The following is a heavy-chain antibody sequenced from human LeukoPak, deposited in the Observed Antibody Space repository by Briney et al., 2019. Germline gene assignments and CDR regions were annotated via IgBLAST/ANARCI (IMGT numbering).Heavy chain of an antibody. CDR2: INHSGST. D-gene: IGHD1-26*01. CDR1: GGSFSGYY. J-gene: IGHJ4*02. CDR3: ARWGWEPDYFDY. V-gene: IGHV4-34*01. Sequence: PSETLSLTCAVYGGSFSGYYWSWIRQPPGKGLEWIGEINHSGSTNYNPSLKSRVTISVDTSKNQFSLKLSSVTAADTAVYYCARWGWEPDYFDYWGQGTLVIVSS.